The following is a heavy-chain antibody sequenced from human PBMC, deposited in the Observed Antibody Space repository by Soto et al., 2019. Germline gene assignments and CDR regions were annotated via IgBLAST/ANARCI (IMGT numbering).Heavy chain of an antibody. J-gene: IGHJ6*02. Sequence: SETLSLTCAVYGGYFSCYCSSWIRLPPGKGLEWIGEINHSGSTNYNPSLKSRVTISVDTSKNQFSLRLSSVTASDTAMYYCARTSAAGKYYYGMDVWGQGTTVTVSS. CDR1: GGYFSCYC. D-gene: IGHD6-13*01. CDR2: INHSGST. V-gene: IGHV4-34*01. CDR3: ARTSAAGKYYYGMDV.